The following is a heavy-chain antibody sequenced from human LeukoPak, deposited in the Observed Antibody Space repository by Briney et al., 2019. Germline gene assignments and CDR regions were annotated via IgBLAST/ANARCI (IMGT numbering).Heavy chain of an antibody. CDR1: GFTFSDYY. Sequence: GGSLRLSCAASGFTFSDYYMSWIRQAPGKGLEWVSYISSGSSYTNYADSVKGRFTISRDNAKNSLYLQMSSLRAEDTAVYYCARAQYSSTWNQWELLPFDYWGQGTLVTVSS. J-gene: IGHJ4*02. CDR2: ISSGSSYT. D-gene: IGHD1-26*01. CDR3: ARAQYSSTWNQWELLPFDY. V-gene: IGHV3-11*05.